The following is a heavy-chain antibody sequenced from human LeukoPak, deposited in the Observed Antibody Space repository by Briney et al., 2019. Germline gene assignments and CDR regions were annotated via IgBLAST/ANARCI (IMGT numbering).Heavy chain of an antibody. D-gene: IGHD6-19*01. CDR3: AKESSGGWYFDY. CDR1: GFTFSSNV. V-gene: IGHV3-23*01. J-gene: IGHJ4*02. Sequence: GGSLRLSCAASGFTFSSNVMIWVRQAPGKGLEWVSSIPASGGSTYYADSVKGRFTISRDNSKNSLYLQMNSLRAEDTAVYYCAKESSGGWYFDYWGQGTLVTVSS. CDR2: IPASGGST.